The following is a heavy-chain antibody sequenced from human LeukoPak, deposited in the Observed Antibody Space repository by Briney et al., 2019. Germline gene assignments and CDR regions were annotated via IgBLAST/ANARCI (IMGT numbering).Heavy chain of an antibody. CDR3: ARAGPGGVWGSYRYPDY. D-gene: IGHD3-16*02. CDR2: INHSGST. J-gene: IGHJ4*02. CDR1: GGSFSGYY. V-gene: IGHV4-34*01. Sequence: SETLSLTCAVYGGSFSGYYWSWIRQPPGKGPEWIGEINHSGSTNYNPSLKSRVTISVDTSKNQFSLKLSSVTAADTAAYYCARAGPGGVWGSYRYPDYWGQGTLVTVSS.